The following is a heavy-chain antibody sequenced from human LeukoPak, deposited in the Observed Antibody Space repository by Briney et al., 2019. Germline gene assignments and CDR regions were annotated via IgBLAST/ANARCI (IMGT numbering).Heavy chain of an antibody. CDR3: ARVGPCSGGSCYPSGAFDI. CDR1: GYTFTSYA. J-gene: IGHJ3*02. Sequence: ASVKVSCKASGYTFTSYAMNWVRQAPGQGLEWMGWINTNTGNPTYAQGSTGRFVFSLDTSVSTAYLQISSLKAEDTAVYYCARVGPCSGGSCYPSGAFDIWGQGTMVTVSS. D-gene: IGHD2-15*01. CDR2: INTNTGNP. V-gene: IGHV7-4-1*02.